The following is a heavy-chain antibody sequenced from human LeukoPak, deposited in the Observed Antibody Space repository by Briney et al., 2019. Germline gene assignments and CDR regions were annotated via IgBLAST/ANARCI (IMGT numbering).Heavy chain of an antibody. CDR3: ARGYCSGGSCYPGAFDYGMDV. V-gene: IGHV3-53*01. D-gene: IGHD2-15*01. J-gene: IGHJ6*02. Sequence: GSLRLSCAASGFTVSSNYMSWVRQAPGKGLEWVSVIYSGGSTYYADSVKGRFTISRDNSKNTLYLQMNSLRAEDTAVYYCARGYCSGGSCYPGAFDYGMDVWGQGTTVTVSS. CDR1: GFTVSSNY. CDR2: IYSGGST.